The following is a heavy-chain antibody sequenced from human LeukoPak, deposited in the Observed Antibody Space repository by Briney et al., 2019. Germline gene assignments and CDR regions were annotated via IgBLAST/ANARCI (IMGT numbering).Heavy chain of an antibody. CDR1: GFTFSSYA. D-gene: IGHD5-12*01. CDR2: ISSSSSYI. J-gene: IGHJ4*02. V-gene: IGHV3-21*01. CDR3: ARDGYNYLDY. Sequence: GGSLRLSCAASGFTFSSYAMHWVRQAPGKGLEWVSSISSSSSYIYYADSVKGRFTISRDNAKNSLYLQMNSLRAEDTAVYYCARDGYNYLDYWGQGTLVTVSS.